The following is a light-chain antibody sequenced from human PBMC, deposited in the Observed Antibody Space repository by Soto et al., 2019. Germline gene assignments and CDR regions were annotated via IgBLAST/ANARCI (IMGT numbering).Light chain of an antibody. CDR1: QSVSSNF. V-gene: IGKV3-20*01. CDR2: DAS. Sequence: EIVLTQSPGTLSLSPGERATLSCRASQSVSSNFFAWYQQKPGQAPRLLIYDASTRATVIPDRVSCSGSGTDFNLTISRLEPEDFAVYYCQQYGTSPEITFGPGTKVDIK. CDR3: QQYGTSPEIT. J-gene: IGKJ3*01.